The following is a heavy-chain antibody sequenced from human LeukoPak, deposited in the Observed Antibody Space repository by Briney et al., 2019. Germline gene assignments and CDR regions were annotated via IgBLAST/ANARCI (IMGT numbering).Heavy chain of an antibody. V-gene: IGHV1-18*01. J-gene: IGHJ4*02. CDR3: ARDHDHYYDILTGYLPRFDY. CDR1: GYTFTSYG. CDR2: TSAYNGNT. Sequence: ASVKVSCKASGYTFTSYGISWVRQAPGQGLEWMGWTSAYNGNTNYAQKLQGRVTMTTDTSTSTAYMELRSLRSDDTAVYYCARDHDHYYDILTGYLPRFDYWGQGTLVTVSS. D-gene: IGHD3-9*01.